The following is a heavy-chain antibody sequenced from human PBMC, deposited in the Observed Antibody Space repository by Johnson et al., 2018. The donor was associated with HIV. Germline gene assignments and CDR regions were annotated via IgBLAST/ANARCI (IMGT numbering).Heavy chain of an antibody. D-gene: IGHD1-14*01. CDR3: ARDQGELRRTHAFDI. CDR2: ISFDGNDK. V-gene: IGHV3-30*14. CDR1: GFTFSIYA. J-gene: IGHJ3*02. Sequence: QVQLVESGGGVVQPGRSLRLSCAASGFTFSIYAMHWVRQAPGKGLEWVSLISFDGNDKYYADSVKGRFTISRDNSKNTLYLQMNSLRVEDTAVYYCARDQGELRRTHAFDIWGQGTMVTVSS.